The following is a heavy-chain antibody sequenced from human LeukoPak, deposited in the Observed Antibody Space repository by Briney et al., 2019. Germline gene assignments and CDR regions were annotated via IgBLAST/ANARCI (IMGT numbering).Heavy chain of an antibody. CDR2: ISAYNGNT. CDR3: ARGGDGDILTGLVFDY. Sequence: ASVNVSCKASGYRFTSYGISWVRQAPGQGLEWMGWISAYNGNTKYAQKLQGRVTMTTDTSTSTAYMELRSLRSDDTAVYYCARGGDGDILTGLVFDYWGQGPLVTVSS. J-gene: IGHJ4*02. V-gene: IGHV1-18*01. D-gene: IGHD3-9*01. CDR1: GYRFTSYG.